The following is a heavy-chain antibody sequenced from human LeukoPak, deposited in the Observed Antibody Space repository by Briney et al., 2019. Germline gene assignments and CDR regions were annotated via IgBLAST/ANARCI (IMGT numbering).Heavy chain of an antibody. V-gene: IGHV1-18*01. CDR3: ARTYGDYDGSYWYFDL. D-gene: IGHD4-17*01. Sequence: ASVRVSCKASGYTFTGYGITWVRQAPGQGLEWMGWISTYNGKTDYAQKVQGRFTMTTDRSTSTAYIELRSLRSDDTAVYYCARTYGDYDGSYWYFDLWGRGTLVTVSS. J-gene: IGHJ2*01. CDR2: ISTYNGKT. CDR1: GYTFTGYG.